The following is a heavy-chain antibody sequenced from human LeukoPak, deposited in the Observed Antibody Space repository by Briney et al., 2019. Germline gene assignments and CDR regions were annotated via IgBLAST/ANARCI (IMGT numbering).Heavy chain of an antibody. V-gene: IGHV4-59*01. CDR2: IYYSGST. CDR3: ARGVDYYDSSGYYLDY. J-gene: IGHJ4*02. D-gene: IGHD3-22*01. CDR1: GGSISSYY. Sequence: PSETPSLTCTVSGGSISSYYWSWIRQPPGKGLEWIGYIYYSGSTNYNPSLKSRVTISVDTSKNQFSLKLSSVTAADTAVYYCARGVDYYDSSGYYLDYWGQGTLVTISS.